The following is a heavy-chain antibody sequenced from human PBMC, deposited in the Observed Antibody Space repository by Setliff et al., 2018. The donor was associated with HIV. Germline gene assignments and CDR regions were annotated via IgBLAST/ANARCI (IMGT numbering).Heavy chain of an antibody. CDR3: ARQGTSIYNAFDF. Sequence: SETLSLTCNVSGGSMSRYYWNWVRQPPGKGLEWVGYVYYDEITVNHYNPSLTSRVTVSIDTSKNQFSLKLSSVTAVDTAVYYCARQGTSIYNAFDFWGQGTMVTVSS. J-gene: IGHJ3*01. D-gene: IGHD1-1*01. CDR2: VYYDEIT. V-gene: IGHV4-59*08. CDR1: GGSMSRYY.